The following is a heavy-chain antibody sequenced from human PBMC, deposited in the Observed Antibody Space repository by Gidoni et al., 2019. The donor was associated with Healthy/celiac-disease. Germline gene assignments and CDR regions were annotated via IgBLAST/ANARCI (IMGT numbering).Heavy chain of an antibody. CDR3: ARDIVVVPAAQTWDYYGMDV. D-gene: IGHD2-2*01. CDR2: IYSSGST. V-gene: IGHV4-39*01. CDR1: GGSISSSSYY. J-gene: IGHJ6*02. Sequence: QLQLQESGPGLVKPSETLSLTCTVSGGSISSSSYYWGWIRQPPGKGLEWIGSIYSSGSTYYNPSLKSRVTISVDTSTNQFSLQLSSVTAADTAVYYCARDIVVVPAAQTWDYYGMDVWGQGTTVTVSS.